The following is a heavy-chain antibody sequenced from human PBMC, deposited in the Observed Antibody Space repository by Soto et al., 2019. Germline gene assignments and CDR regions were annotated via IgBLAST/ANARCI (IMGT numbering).Heavy chain of an antibody. CDR1: GFLFENFT. CDR2: ISNGGVIT. V-gene: IGHV3-23*01. D-gene: IGHD1-20*01. Sequence: GGSLRLSCAASGFLFENFTMNWIRQAPGRGLEWISAISNGGVITLYADSVKGRFSISRDDFERILYLQIDSLTAEDTAIYYCAKHLGIHNAGGLDYWGQGTVVTVSS. CDR3: AKHLGIHNAGGLDY. J-gene: IGHJ4*02.